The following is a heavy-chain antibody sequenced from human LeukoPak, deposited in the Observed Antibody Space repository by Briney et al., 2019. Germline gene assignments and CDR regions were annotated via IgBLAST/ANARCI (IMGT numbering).Heavy chain of an antibody. CDR3: ARVEKIAVGGRDYFDY. Sequence: ASVKVSCKASGYTFSIYGISWVRQAPGQGLEWMGWISPYNGKTNSAQKVQGRVTMTTDTSTSTAYMELRSLRSDDTAVYYSARVEKIAVGGRDYFDYWGQGTLVTVSS. CDR1: GYTFSIYG. CDR2: ISPYNGKT. V-gene: IGHV1-18*01. J-gene: IGHJ4*02. D-gene: IGHD6-19*01.